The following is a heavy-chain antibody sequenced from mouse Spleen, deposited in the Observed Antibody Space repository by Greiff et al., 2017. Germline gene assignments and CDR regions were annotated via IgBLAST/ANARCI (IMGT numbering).Heavy chain of an antibody. CDR2: ISSGGSYT. J-gene: IGHJ3*01. CDR1: GFTFSSYA. V-gene: IGHV5-9-3*01. D-gene: IGHD2-4*01. CDR3: ARQGVITTEFAY. Sequence: EVKLVESGGGLVKPGGSLKLSCAASGFTFSSYAMSWVRQTPEKRLEWVATISSGGSYTYYPDSVKGRFTISRDNAKNTLYLQMSSLRSEDTAMYYCARQGVITTEFAYWGQGTLVTVSA.